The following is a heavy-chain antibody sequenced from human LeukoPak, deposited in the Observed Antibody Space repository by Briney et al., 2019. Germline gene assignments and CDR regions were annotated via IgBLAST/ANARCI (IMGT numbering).Heavy chain of an antibody. V-gene: IGHV3-7*05. Sequence: GGSLRLSCAASGFTFSSYWMSWVRQAPGKGLEWVANIKQDGSQNNYVGSVKGRFTISRDNAKNSLYLHMNSLRADDTAVYYCARDIGGVLGYLGQGTLVTVSS. CDR3: ARDIGGVLGY. CDR2: IKQDGSQN. D-gene: IGHD3-10*01. CDR1: GFTFSSYW. J-gene: IGHJ4*02.